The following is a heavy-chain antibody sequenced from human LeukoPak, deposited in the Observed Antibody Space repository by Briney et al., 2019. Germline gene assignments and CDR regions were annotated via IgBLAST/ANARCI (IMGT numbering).Heavy chain of an antibody. V-gene: IGHV1-46*01. CDR1: GYTFTSYY. D-gene: IGHD3-22*01. Sequence: ASVKVSCKASGYTFTSYYMHWVRQAPGQGLEWMGLINPSGGSTSYAQKFQGRVTMTRDMSTSTVYMELSSLRSEDTAVYYCARPERNYDSSGYYFYEGGYFDYWGQGTLVTVSS. J-gene: IGHJ4*02. CDR2: INPSGGST. CDR3: ARPERNYDSSGYYFYEGGYFDY.